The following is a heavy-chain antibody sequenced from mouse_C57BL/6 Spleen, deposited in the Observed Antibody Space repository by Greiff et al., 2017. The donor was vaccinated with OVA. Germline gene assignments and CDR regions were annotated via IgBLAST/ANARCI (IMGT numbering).Heavy chain of an antibody. Sequence: EVQLVESGGGLVKPGGSLKLSCAASGFTFSSYAMSWVRQTPEKRLEWVATISDGGSYTYYPDNVKGRFTISRDNAKNNLYLQMSHLKSEDTAMYYCARGYYGSSPMDYWGQGTSVTVSS. CDR3: ARGYYGSSPMDY. D-gene: IGHD1-1*01. J-gene: IGHJ4*01. CDR1: GFTFSSYA. V-gene: IGHV5-4*01. CDR2: ISDGGSYT.